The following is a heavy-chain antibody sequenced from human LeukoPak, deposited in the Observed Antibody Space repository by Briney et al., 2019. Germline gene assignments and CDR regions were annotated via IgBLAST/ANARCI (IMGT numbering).Heavy chain of an antibody. Sequence: ASVKVSCKVSGYTLTELSMHWVRQAPGKGLEWMGGFDPEDGETIYAQKFQGRVTMTEDTSTDTAYMELSSLRSEDTAVYYCATGVLPSGWYPQRRLGYWGQGTLVTVSS. CDR2: FDPEDGET. CDR1: GYTLTELS. V-gene: IGHV1-24*01. J-gene: IGHJ4*02. CDR3: ATGVLPSGWYPQRRLGY. D-gene: IGHD6-19*01.